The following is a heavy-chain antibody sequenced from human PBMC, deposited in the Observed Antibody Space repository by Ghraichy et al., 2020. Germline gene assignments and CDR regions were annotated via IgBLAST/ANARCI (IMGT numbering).Heavy chain of an antibody. J-gene: IGHJ3*02. CDR2: MYYSGGT. V-gene: IGHV4-39*07. CDR3: ARHMRGRGDAFDI. CDR1: GGSMNSTSYY. Sequence: SETLSLTCTVSGGSMNSTSYYGGWIRQPPGKGLEWIATMYYSGGTYYNPSLESRVTISADTAKNQFFLKLTSVTAADTAVYYCARHMRGRGDAFDIWGLGTVVTVSS. D-gene: IGHD2-2*01.